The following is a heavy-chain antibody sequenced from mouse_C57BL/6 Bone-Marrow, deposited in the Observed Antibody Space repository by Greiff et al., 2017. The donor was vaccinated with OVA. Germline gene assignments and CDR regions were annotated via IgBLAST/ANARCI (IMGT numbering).Heavy chain of an antibody. J-gene: IGHJ2*01. CDR1: GYTFTDYY. D-gene: IGHD2-2*01. CDR2: IYPGSGNI. V-gene: IGHV1-76*01. CDR3: AGEERLRDYFDD. Sequence: VQLQQSGAELVRPGASVKLSCKASGYTFTDYYISWVKQRPGQGLEWIARIYPGSGNISYNEKFKGKATLTAEKSSSTAYMQLSSLTSDDAAGYFGAGEERLRDYFDDWGQGTTLTVSS.